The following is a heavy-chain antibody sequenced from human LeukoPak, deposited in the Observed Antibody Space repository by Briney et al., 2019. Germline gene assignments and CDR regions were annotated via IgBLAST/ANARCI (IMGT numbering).Heavy chain of an antibody. J-gene: IGHJ4*02. CDR3: ANLLRWEPY. Sequence: GGSLRLSCVASGFTFSSRDWMTWVRQAPGEGLEWVANIKQDGSEKNYVDSVKGRFTISRDNAKNTLNLQMNSLRAEDTAVYYCANLLRWEPYWGQGTLVTVSS. D-gene: IGHD4-23*01. CDR2: IKQDGSEK. V-gene: IGHV3-7*01. CDR1: GFTFSSRDW.